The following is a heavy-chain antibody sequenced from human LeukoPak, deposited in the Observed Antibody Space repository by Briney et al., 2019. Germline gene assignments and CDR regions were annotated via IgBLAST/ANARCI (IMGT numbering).Heavy chain of an antibody. Sequence: SETLSLTCTVSGGSISSYYRSWIRQPPGKGLEWIGYIYYSGSTNYNPSLKSRVTISVDTSKNQFSLKLSSVTAADTAVYYCARDPVGIADLWGQGTLVTVSS. CDR2: IYYSGST. D-gene: IGHD6-13*01. V-gene: IGHV4-59*01. J-gene: IGHJ4*02. CDR1: GGSISSYY. CDR3: ARDPVGIADL.